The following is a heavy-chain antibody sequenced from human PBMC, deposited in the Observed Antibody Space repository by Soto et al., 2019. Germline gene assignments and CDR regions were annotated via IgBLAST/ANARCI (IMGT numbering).Heavy chain of an antibody. J-gene: IGHJ4*02. D-gene: IGHD2-21*01. Sequence: GGSLRLSCAASGFPFTNAWMSWVRQAPGKGLEWVGRIRSKTDGETTDYSESVKGRFTMSRDDSKNTLFLQMNTLKTDDTAVIFCTPGFCGGNGCDDNPHDQWGQGPLVTVP. CDR1: GFPFTNAW. CDR2: IRSKTDGETT. CDR3: TPGFCGGNGCDDNPHDQ. V-gene: IGHV3-15*01.